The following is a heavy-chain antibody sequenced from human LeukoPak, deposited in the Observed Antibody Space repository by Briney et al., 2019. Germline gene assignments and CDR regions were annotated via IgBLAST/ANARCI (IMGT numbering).Heavy chain of an antibody. J-gene: IGHJ4*02. CDR3: AKRRYCSTTSCHGIDY. Sequence: GGSLRLSCAASGFTFSTYDMSWVRQTPGKGLEGVSGSSGSGYSTYYAVSVKRRFTISRDNSKNTLYLQMNSLRVEDAAIYYCAKRRYCSTTSCHGIDYWGQGTLVTVSS. CDR2: SSGSGYST. CDR1: GFTFSTYD. D-gene: IGHD2-2*01. V-gene: IGHV3-23*01.